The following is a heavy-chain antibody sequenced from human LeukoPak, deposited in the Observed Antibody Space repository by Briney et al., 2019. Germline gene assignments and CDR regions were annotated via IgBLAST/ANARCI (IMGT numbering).Heavy chain of an antibody. J-gene: IGHJ6*02. CDR3: ATHYYDSSGFXPGYYYGMDV. D-gene: IGHD3-22*01. CDR1: GFTFSSYW. V-gene: IGHV3-7*01. Sequence: GGSLRLSCAASGFTFSSYWMSWVRQAPGKGLEWVANIKQDGSEKYYVDSVKGRFTISRDNAKNSLYLQMNSLRAEDTAVYYCATHYYDSSGFXPGYYYGMDVWGQGTTVTVSS. CDR2: IKQDGSEK.